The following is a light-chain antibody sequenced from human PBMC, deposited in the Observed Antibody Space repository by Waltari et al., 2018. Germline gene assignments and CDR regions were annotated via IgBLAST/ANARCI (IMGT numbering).Light chain of an antibody. V-gene: IGKV3-15*01. CDR2: DAS. CDR3: QQYNNWPQT. Sequence: EIVMTQSPATLSVSPGERATLSCRASQSISSNLAWYQHRPGQAPRLLIYDASTRATGIPARFSGSGSVTEFTLTISSLQSEDFALYYYQQYNNWPQTFGQGTKVEIE. J-gene: IGKJ1*01. CDR1: QSISSN.